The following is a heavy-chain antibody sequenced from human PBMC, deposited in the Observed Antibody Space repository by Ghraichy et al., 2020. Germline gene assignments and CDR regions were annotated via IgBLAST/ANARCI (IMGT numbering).Heavy chain of an antibody. CDR2: IKSKTDGGTT. D-gene: IGHD2-2*01. CDR3: TTVPFDCSSTSCYGGGLYSYGAYDAFDI. V-gene: IGHV3-15*01. Sequence: GESLNISCAASGFTFSNAWMSWVRQAPGKGLEWVGRIKSKTDGGTTDYAAPVKGRFTISRDDSKNTLYLQMNSLKTEYTAVYYCTTVPFDCSSTSCYGGGLYSYGAYDAFDIWGQGTMVTVSS. J-gene: IGHJ3*02. CDR1: GFTFSNAW.